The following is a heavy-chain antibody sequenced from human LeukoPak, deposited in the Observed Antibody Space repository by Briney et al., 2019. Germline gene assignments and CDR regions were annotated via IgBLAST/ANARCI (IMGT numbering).Heavy chain of an antibody. CDR3: ARGAAVTPRSTDYIPWVY. D-gene: IGHD2-21*02. J-gene: IGHJ4*02. CDR1: GYTFSGYY. Sequence: ASVKVSCKAPGYTFSGYYIHWVRQAPGQGLEWMGWINPNSGATNYAQKFQGRVTMTRDTSISIAYMDLSSLKSDDTAVYYCARGAAVTPRSTDYIPWVYWGQGTLVTVSS. CDR2: INPNSGAT. V-gene: IGHV1-2*02.